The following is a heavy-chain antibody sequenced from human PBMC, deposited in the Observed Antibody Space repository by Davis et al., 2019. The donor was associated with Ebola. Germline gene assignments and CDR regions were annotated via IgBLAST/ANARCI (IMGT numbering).Heavy chain of an antibody. D-gene: IGHD1-26*01. CDR3: VKDRRGSYAFDI. V-gene: IGHV3-64D*06. Sequence: PGGSQRLSCSASGFTFNDYAMHWVRQAPGRGLDFVSGINDYGTRTHYADSVRGRFTISRDDSKNAVYLQMTSLRAEDTALYYCVKDRRGSYAFDIWGQGTMVTVSS. CDR1: GFTFNDYA. J-gene: IGHJ3*02. CDR2: INDYGTRT.